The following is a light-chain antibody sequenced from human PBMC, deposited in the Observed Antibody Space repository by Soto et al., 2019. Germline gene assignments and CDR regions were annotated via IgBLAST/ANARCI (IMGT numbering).Light chain of an antibody. CDR1: QSLSSSQ. CDR2: DAS. J-gene: IGKJ5*01. CDR3: HQYGSSPPVT. Sequence: EIVLTQSPGTLSLSPGERATLSCRASQSLSSSQLAWYQQKPGQAPRLLIHDASSRATGISDRFSGSGSGTDFTLTISRLEPEDFAMYYCHQYGSSPPVTFGQGTRLEIK. V-gene: IGKV3-20*01.